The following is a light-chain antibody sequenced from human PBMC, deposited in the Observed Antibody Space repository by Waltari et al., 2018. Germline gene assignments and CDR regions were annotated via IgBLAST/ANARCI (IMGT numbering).Light chain of an antibody. CDR1: QSFNNY. J-gene: IGKJ1*01. CDR3: QQRGHWPLT. V-gene: IGKV3-11*01. CDR2: DAS. Sequence: EVVLTQSPATLSLSPGDRATLSCRASQSFNNYLAWYQQRSGQPPRLLIYDASTRATGIPVRFSGSGSGTDFTLTISSLDPEDFAVYYCQQRGHWPLTFGQGTKVEIK.